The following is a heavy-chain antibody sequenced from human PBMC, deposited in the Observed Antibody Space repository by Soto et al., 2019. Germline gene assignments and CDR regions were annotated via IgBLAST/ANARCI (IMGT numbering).Heavy chain of an antibody. Sequence: VGSLRLSCAASGFTFSSFGMHWVRQAPGKGLEWVSLIWYDGSKKSYGDSVKGRFTISRDNSRNTVYLQMNSLRADDTAVYYCARDASYYSLWSGYYPSRNGMDVWGQGTKVTVYS. CDR1: GFTFSSFG. V-gene: IGHV3-33*01. J-gene: IGHJ6*02. CDR3: ARDASYYSLWSGYYPSRNGMDV. D-gene: IGHD3-3*01. CDR2: IWYDGSKK.